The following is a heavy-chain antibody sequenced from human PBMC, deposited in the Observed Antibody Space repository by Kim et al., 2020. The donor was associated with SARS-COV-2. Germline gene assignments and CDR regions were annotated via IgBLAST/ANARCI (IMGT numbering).Heavy chain of an antibody. CDR2: ISSSIGYT. Sequence: GGSLRLSCAASGFTFKDSYMSWIRQAPGKGLEGVSYISSSIGYTNYADSVKGRFTISRYNATIPLNLQMNSLRAEVTAGYNVAKGGGLWGFFDFWGKGT. CDR3: AKGGGLWGFFDF. CDR1: GFTFKDSY. V-gene: IGHV3-11*05. J-gene: IGHJ4*02. D-gene: IGHD3-16*01.